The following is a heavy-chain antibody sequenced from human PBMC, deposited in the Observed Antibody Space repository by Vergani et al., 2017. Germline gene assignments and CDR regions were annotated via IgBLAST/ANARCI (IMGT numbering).Heavy chain of an antibody. CDR1: GFTFSSYG. CDR2: IWYDGSNK. J-gene: IGHJ4*02. CDR3: AKDSDFWATSGGITMVRGVMGYFDY. V-gene: IGHV3-33*06. D-gene: IGHD3-10*01. Sequence: QVQLVESGGGVVQPGRSLRLSCAASGFTFSSYGMHWVRQAPGKGLEWVAVIWYDGSNKYYADSVKGRFTISRDNSKNTLYLQMNSLRAEDTAVYYCAKDSDFWATSGGITMVRGVMGYFDYWGQGTLVTVSS.